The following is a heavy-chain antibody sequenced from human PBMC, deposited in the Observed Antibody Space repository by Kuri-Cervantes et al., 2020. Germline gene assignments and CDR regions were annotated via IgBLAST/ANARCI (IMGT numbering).Heavy chain of an antibody. J-gene: IGHJ4*02. CDR3: ARDPPGGWTDY. Sequence: LKISCAASGFTFDDYAMHWVRQAPGKGLEWASGISWNSGSIGYADSVKGRFTISRDNSKNTLYLQMNSLRAEDTAVYYCARDPPGGWTDYWGQGTLVTVSS. CDR1: GFTFDDYA. D-gene: IGHD6-19*01. CDR2: ISWNSGSI. V-gene: IGHV3-9*01.